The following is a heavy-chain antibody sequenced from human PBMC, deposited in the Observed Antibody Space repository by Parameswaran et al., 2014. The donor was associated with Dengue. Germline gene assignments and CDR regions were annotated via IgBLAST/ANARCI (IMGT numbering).Heavy chain of an antibody. D-gene: IGHD4-17*01. CDR2: INQSGRT. J-gene: IGHJ6*02. Sequence: VRQMPGKGLEWIGEINQSGRTNYNPSLKSRVTISLDTSKNQFSLKVTSVTAADTGVYYCARGEDGEYYYYGMDVWGQGTTVTVSS. CDR3: ARGEDGEYYYYGMDV. V-gene: IGHV4-34*01.